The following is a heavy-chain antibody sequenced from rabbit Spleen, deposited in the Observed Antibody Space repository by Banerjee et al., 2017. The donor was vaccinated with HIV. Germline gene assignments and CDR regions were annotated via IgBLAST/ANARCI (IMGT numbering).Heavy chain of an antibody. D-gene: IGHD4-1*01. CDR2: IYAAKGST. Sequence: QSLEESGGDLVKPGGSLTLSCKASGIDFTKYYITWVRQAPGKGLEWIGIIYAAKGSTDYASWVNGRFTISSDNAQSTVDLKMTSLTAADTATYFCARDLAGVIGWNFGWWGPGTLVTVS. CDR3: ARDLAGVIGWNFGW. J-gene: IGHJ4*01. V-gene: IGHV1S7*01. CDR1: GIDFTKYY.